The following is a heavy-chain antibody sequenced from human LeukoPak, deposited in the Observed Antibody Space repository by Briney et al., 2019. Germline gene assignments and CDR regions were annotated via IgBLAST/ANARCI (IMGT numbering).Heavy chain of an antibody. CDR2: ISGSGGMT. D-gene: IGHD3-22*01. CDR1: GFIFSSQA. V-gene: IGHV3-23*01. CDR3: ARRGYDDTSGYGY. J-gene: IGHJ4*02. Sequence: PGGSLRLSCAASGFIFSSQAMNWVRQAPGKGREWVSDISGSGGMTYYADAVKGRFTVSRDNSKNTLFLQMNSLRAEDTAIYYCARRGYDDTSGYGYWGQGTLVTVSS.